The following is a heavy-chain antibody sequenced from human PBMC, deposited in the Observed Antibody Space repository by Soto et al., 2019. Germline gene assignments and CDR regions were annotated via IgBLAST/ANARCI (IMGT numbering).Heavy chain of an antibody. V-gene: IGHV4-4*07. CDR3: ARDYGCSGGSCYYYFDY. Sequence: ASETLSLTCTVSGGSISSYYWSWIRQPAGKGLEWIGRIYTSGSTNYNPSLKSRVTMSVDTSKNQFSLKLSSVTAADTAVYYCARDYGCSGGSCYYYFDYWGQGTLVTVSS. D-gene: IGHD2-15*01. CDR1: GGSISSYY. J-gene: IGHJ4*02. CDR2: IYTSGST.